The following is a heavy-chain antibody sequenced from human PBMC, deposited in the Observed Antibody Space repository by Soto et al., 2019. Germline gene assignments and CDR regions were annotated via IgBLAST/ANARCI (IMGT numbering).Heavy chain of an antibody. CDR1: GGSFSGYY. CDR2: INHSGST. J-gene: IGHJ6*02. Sequence: PSETLSLTCAVYGGSFSGYYWSWIRQPPGKGLEWIGEINHSGSTNYNPSLKSRVTISVDTSKNQFSLKLSSVTAADTAVYYCARGLLLWFGEFGYYYYGMDVWGQGTTVTVSS. V-gene: IGHV4-34*01. D-gene: IGHD3-10*01. CDR3: ARGLLLWFGEFGYYYYGMDV.